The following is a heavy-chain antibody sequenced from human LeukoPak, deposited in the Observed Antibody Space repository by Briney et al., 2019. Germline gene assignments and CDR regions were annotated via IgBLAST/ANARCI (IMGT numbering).Heavy chain of an antibody. CDR2: INWNVGSR. D-gene: IGHD2-2*02. CDR3: ARDRCSSTSCYNTPNWFDP. CDR1: GFRVDDDG. V-gene: IGHV3-20*01. J-gene: IGHJ5*02. Sequence: GGSLRLSCAASGFRVDDDGVSWVRQVPGTGREWGCGINWNVGSRGYADSVEGGVTISRDNAKNSVYLQMNSLRSEDTAFYHCARDRCSSTSCYNTPNWFDPWGQGTLVTVSS.